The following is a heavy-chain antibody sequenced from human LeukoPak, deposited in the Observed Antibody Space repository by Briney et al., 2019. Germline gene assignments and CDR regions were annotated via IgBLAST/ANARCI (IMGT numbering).Heavy chain of an antibody. CDR2: ITWNSGII. V-gene: IGHV3-9*01. CDR3: AKDPYDFWSGYHPSTPYDY. CDR1: GFTFDDYA. Sequence: GGSLRLSCAASGFTFDDYAMPWVRQAPGKGLEWVSGITWNSGIIGYADSVKGRFTISRDNAKNSLYIQMNSLRAEDTAVYYCAKDPYDFWSGYHPSTPYDYWGQGTLVTVSS. D-gene: IGHD3-3*01. J-gene: IGHJ4*02.